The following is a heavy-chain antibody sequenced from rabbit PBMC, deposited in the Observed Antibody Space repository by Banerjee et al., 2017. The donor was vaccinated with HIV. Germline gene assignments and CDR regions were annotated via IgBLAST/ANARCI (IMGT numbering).Heavy chain of an antibody. D-gene: IGHD4-1*01. V-gene: IGHV1S45*01. CDR2: IYAGRSGRI. CDR1: GFDFSSDYW. J-gene: IGHJ4*01. Sequence: QEQLEESGGDLVKPEGSLTLTCTASGFDFSSDYWICWVRQAPGKGLEWIACIYAGRSGRIYYASWAKGRLTISKTSSTTVTLQMTSLTAADTATYFCARDLAGAIGWNFNLWGQGTLVTVS. CDR3: ARDLAGAIGWNFNL.